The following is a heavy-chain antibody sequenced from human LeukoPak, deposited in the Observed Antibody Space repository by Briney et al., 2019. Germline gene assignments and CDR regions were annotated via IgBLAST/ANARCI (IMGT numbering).Heavy chain of an antibody. CDR1: GFIFSNQW. J-gene: IGHJ5*02. Sequence: GGSLRLSCAASGFIFSNQWMHWVRQAPGKGLVWVSRSKADGSSTTYADSVKGRFTISRDNAKDTLYLQMNSLTAEDMAVYYCARSDWFDPWGQGTLVTVSS. CDR3: ARSDWFDP. CDR2: SKADGSST. V-gene: IGHV3-74*01.